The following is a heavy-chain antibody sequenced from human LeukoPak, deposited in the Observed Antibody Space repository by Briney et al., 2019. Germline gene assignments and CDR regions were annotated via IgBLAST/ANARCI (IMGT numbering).Heavy chain of an antibody. CDR2: ISAYNGNT. CDR3: ARTFEYCSGGSCYSGAFDI. Sequence: GASVMVSCKASGYTFTSHDINWVRQAPGQGLEWMGWISAYNGNTNYAQKLQGRVTMTTDTSTSTAYMELRSLRSDDTAVYYCARTFEYCSGGSCYSGAFDIWGQGTMVTVSS. J-gene: IGHJ3*02. D-gene: IGHD2-15*01. V-gene: IGHV1-18*01. CDR1: GYTFTSHD.